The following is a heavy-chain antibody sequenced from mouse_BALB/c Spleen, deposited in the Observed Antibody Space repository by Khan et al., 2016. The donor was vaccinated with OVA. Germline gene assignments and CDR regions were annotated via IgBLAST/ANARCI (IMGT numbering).Heavy chain of an antibody. Sequence: VQLKESGPGLLKPSQSLSLTCTVTGYSITSGYAWNWIRQFPGNKLEWMGYISYSGGTTYNPSLKSRISITRDTSKNQFFLQLNSVTTEDTATDYGAIGNYYGDYFDYWGQGTTLTVSS. CDR2: ISYSGGT. V-gene: IGHV3-2*02. CDR3: AIGNYYGDYFDY. D-gene: IGHD1-1*01. J-gene: IGHJ2*01. CDR1: GYSITSGYA.